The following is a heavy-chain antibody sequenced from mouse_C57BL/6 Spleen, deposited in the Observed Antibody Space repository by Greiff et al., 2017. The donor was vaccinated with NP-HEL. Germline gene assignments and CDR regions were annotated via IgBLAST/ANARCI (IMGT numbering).Heavy chain of an antibody. J-gene: IGHJ3*01. CDR1: GYTFTDYN. D-gene: IGHD2-5*01. CDR2: INPNNGGT. CDR3: ARGYYSNYGGFAY. Sequence: VQLQQSGPELVKPGASVKMSCKASGYTFTDYNMHWVKQSHGKSLEWIGYINPNNGGTSYNQKFKGKATLTVNKSSSTAYMELRSLTSEDSAVYYCARGYYSNYGGFAYWGQGTLVTVSA. V-gene: IGHV1-22*01.